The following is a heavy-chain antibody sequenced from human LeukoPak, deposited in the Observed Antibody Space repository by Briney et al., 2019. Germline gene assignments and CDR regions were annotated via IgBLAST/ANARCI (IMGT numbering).Heavy chain of an antibody. J-gene: IGHJ4*02. D-gene: IGHD1-26*01. V-gene: IGHV3-21*01. CDR3: ARDSGSYLSAAYYFDY. CDR1: GFTFSSYS. CDR2: ISSSSSYI. Sequence: PGGSLRLSCAASGFTFSSYSMNWVRQAPGKGLEWVSSISSSSSYIYYADSVKGRFTISRDNAKNSLYLQMNSLRAEDTAVYYCARDSGSYLSAAYYFDYWGQGTLVTVSS.